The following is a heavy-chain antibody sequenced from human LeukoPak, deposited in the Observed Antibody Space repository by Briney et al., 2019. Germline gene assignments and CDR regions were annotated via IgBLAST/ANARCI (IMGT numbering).Heavy chain of an antibody. CDR2: INPNSGGT. Sequence: ASVKVSCKASGYTFTGYYMHWVRQAPGQGLEWMGWINPNSGGTNYAQKFQGRVTMTRDTSISTAYMELSSLRSEDTAVYYCAREVYYDSSGSQLSFDYWGQGTLVTVSS. CDR1: GYTFTGYY. J-gene: IGHJ4*02. V-gene: IGHV1-2*02. D-gene: IGHD3-22*01. CDR3: AREVYYDSSGSQLSFDY.